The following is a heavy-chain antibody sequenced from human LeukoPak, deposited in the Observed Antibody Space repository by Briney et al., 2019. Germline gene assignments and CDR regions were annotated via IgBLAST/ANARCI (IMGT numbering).Heavy chain of an antibody. CDR1: GFTFSSYG. V-gene: IGHV3-30*18. J-gene: IGHJ6*02. D-gene: IGHD2-2*01. Sequence: PGGPLRLSCAASGFTFSSYGMHWVRQAPGKGLEWVAVISYDGSNKYYADSVKGRFTISRDNSKNTLYLQMNSLRAEDTAVYYCAKTRGSYYYYGMDVWGQGTTVTVSS. CDR2: ISYDGSNK. CDR3: AKTRGSYYYYGMDV.